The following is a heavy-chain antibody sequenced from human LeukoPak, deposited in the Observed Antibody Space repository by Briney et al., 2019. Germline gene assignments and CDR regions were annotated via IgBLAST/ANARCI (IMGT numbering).Heavy chain of an antibody. CDR1: GGSISSYY. J-gene: IGHJ4*02. Sequence: SETLSLTCTVSGGSISSYYWSWIRQPPGKGLEWIGYIYYSGSTNYNPSLKSRVTISVDTSKNQFSLKLSSVTAADTAVYYCARPQRAGDCGGDCYRFDYWGQGTLVIVSS. CDR2: IYYSGST. V-gene: IGHV4-59*01. CDR3: ARPQRAGDCGGDCYRFDY. D-gene: IGHD2-21*02.